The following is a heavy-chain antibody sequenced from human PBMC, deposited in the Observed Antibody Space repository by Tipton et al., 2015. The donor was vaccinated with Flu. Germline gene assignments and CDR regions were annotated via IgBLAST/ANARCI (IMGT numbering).Heavy chain of an antibody. CDR3: ARNSGWYWGLYYFDY. CDR1: GGSISSSSYY. V-gene: IGHV4-39*07. D-gene: IGHD6-19*01. CDR2: IYYSGST. J-gene: IGHJ4*02. Sequence: TLSLTCTVSGGSISSSSYYWGWIRRPPGKGLEWIGSIYYSGSTYYNPSLKSRVTISVDTSKNQFSLKLSSVTAADTAVYYCARNSGWYWGLYYFDYWSQGTLVTVSS.